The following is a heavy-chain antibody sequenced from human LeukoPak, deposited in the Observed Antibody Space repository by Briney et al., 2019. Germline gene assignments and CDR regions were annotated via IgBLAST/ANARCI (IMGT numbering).Heavy chain of an antibody. CDR3: ASRITMVRGRDAFDI. CDR2: INWNGGST. Sequence: GGSLRLSRAASGFTFDDYGMSWVRQAPGKGLEWVSGINWNGGSTGYADSVKGRFTISRDNAKNSLYLQMNSLRAEDTALYYCASRITMVRGRDAFDIWGQGIMVTVSS. CDR1: GFTFDDYG. D-gene: IGHD3-10*01. V-gene: IGHV3-20*04. J-gene: IGHJ3*02.